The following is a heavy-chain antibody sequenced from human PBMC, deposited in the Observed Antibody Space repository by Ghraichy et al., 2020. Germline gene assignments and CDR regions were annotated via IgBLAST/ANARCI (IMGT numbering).Heavy chain of an antibody. Sequence: SETLSLTCTVSGGSISSGGYYWSWIRQHPGKGLVWIGYIYYGGSTDYNPSLKSRVTISVDRSKNQFSLKLRSLTAADTAVYYGARLVVSDYVDYWCQGTLVTVSP. CDR1: GGSISSGGYY. V-gene: IGHV4-31*03. J-gene: IGHJ4*02. CDR3: ARLVVSDYVDY. CDR2: IYYGGST. D-gene: IGHD3-9*01.